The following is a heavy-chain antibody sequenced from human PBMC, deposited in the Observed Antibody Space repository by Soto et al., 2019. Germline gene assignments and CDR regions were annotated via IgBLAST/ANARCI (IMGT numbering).Heavy chain of an antibody. CDR3: ARPKSLSLASFSY. V-gene: IGHV3-23*01. CDR2: ISGSGGST. J-gene: IGHJ4*02. Sequence: GSLRLSCAASGFTFSSYAMSWVRQAPGKGLEWVSAISGSGGSTYYADSVKGRFTISRDNSKNTLYLQMNSLRAEDTAVYYCARPKSLSLASFSYWGQGPLVTVSS. CDR1: GFTFSSYA. D-gene: IGHD3-10*01.